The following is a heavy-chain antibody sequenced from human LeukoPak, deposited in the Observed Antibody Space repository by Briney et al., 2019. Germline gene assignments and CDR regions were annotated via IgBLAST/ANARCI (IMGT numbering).Heavy chain of an antibody. V-gene: IGHV4-4*07. Sequence: PSETLSLTCTVSGVSISSYYWSWIRQPAGKGLEWIGRIYTSGSTNYNPSLKSRVTISVDKSKNQFSLKLSSVTAADTAVYYCARHYYYYMDVWGKGTTVTVSS. CDR1: GVSISSYY. CDR2: IYTSGST. J-gene: IGHJ6*03. CDR3: ARHYYYYMDV.